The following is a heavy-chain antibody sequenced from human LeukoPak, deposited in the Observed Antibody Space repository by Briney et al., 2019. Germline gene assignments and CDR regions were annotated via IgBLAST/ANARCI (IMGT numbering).Heavy chain of an antibody. J-gene: IGHJ4*02. CDR2: ISSSGSTI. CDR3: ARLPATNDYGDDFDY. D-gene: IGHD4-17*01. V-gene: IGHV3-48*03. CDR1: GFTFSSYD. Sequence: GGSLSLSCAPSGFTFSSYDMNWVRQAPGKGLEWVSYISSSGSTINYADSVKGGFTISRDKVKNSLYLQMNSLRAEDTAVYYCARLPATNDYGDDFDYWGQGTLVTVSS.